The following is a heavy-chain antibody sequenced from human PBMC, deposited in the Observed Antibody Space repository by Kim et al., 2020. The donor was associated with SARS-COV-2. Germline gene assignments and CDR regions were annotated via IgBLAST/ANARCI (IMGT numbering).Heavy chain of an antibody. J-gene: IGHJ4*02. D-gene: IGHD3-10*01. V-gene: IGHV4-39*07. Sequence: GGTYYNPSHKSRVTISVDTAKNQFSLKLSSVTAADTAVYYCARTYGSGLSWGQGTLVTVSS. CDR2: GGT. CDR3: ARTYGSGLS.